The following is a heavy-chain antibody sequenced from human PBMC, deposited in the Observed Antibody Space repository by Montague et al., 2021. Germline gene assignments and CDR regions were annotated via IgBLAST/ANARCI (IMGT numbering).Heavy chain of an antibody. V-gene: IGHV3-7*01. Sequence: SLRLSCAASGFTFSNSWMSWVRQAPGKGLEWVANINQDGSEKHYVDSVKGRFTISRDNAKNSLYLQMNGLRAEDTAVYFCARDLGQGYCGGDCYVGLDYWGQGTLVTVSS. CDR2: INQDGSEK. D-gene: IGHD2-21*01. CDR3: ARDLGQGYCGGDCYVGLDY. CDR1: GFTFSNSW. J-gene: IGHJ4*02.